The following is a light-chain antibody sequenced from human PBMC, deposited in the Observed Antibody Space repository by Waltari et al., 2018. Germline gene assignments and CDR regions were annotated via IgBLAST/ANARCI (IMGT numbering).Light chain of an antibody. V-gene: IGKV1-33*01. Sequence: IQMTQSPSSLSAPVGDRVTITCQASQDIGNYLNWYQQKPGKAPRLLIYDVSKLETGVPSRISGRGSGTEFTLIISSLQPEDSATYYCQQFDDVPITFGQGTRLEI. CDR2: DVS. J-gene: IGKJ5*01. CDR1: QDIGNY. CDR3: QQFDDVPIT.